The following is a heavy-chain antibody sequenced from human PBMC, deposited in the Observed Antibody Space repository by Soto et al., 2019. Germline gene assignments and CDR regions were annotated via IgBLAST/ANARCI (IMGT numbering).Heavy chain of an antibody. CDR2: FDPEDGET. Sequence: ASVKVSCKASGYTFTGYYMHWVRQAPGQGLEWMGCFDPEDGETIYAQKFQGRVTMTEDTSTDTAYMELSSLRSEDTAVYYCATVNGAAHFDYWGQGTLVTVSS. J-gene: IGHJ4*02. CDR3: ATVNGAAHFDY. CDR1: GYTFTGYY. V-gene: IGHV1-24*01. D-gene: IGHD6-6*01.